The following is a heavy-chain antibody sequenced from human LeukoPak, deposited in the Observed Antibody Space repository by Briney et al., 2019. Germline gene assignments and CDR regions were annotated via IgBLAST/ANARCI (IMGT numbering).Heavy chain of an antibody. D-gene: IGHD1-26*01. Sequence: PSETLSLTCAGSGGAISNYYWSWIRQAPGKGLELIGAIYDNGYTNYNPSLKSRVMISVDTSKNQFSLTVSSVTAADTAVYHCARRAWSQWVFDFWGQGTQVTVSS. V-gene: IGHV4-59*12. CDR3: ARRAWSQWVFDF. J-gene: IGHJ4*02. CDR2: IYDNGYT. CDR1: GGAISNYY.